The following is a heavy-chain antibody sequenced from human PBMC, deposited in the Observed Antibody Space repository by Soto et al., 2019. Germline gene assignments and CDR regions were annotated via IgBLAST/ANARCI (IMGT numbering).Heavy chain of an antibody. CDR1: GFTFDDYA. CDR3: ARPFDHYYDSSGPTVPFDY. V-gene: IGHV3-9*01. J-gene: IGHJ4*02. Sequence: GGSLRLSCAASGFTFDDYAMHWVRQAPGKGLEWVSGISWNSGSIGYADSVKGRFTISRDNAKNSLYLQMNSLRNEDTALYYCARPFDHYYDSSGPTVPFDYWGQGTLVTVSS. CDR2: ISWNSGSI. D-gene: IGHD3-22*01.